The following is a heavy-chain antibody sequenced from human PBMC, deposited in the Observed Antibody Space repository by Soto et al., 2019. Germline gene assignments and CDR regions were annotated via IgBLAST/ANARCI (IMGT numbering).Heavy chain of an antibody. D-gene: IGHD3-22*01. V-gene: IGHV4-30-4*01. CDR1: GDSINNNDYY. J-gene: IGHJ2*01. CDR2: VYYSGST. Sequence: RLHESGPGVVKPSETLSLTCTVSGDSINNNDYYWNWIRQTPGKGLEWIGYVYYSGSTYYIPSLKSRLSMSVDTSKNQFSLKLSSVTAADTAIYYCARMSYYYDKWYFDLWGRGTLVTVSS. CDR3: ARMSYYYDKWYFDL.